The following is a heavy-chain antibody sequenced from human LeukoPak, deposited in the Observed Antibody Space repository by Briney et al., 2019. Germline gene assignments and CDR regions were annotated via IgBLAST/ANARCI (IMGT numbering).Heavy chain of an antibody. Sequence: GGSLRLSCAASGFTFSSYGMHWVRQAPGKGLEWVAVISYDGSNKYYADSVKGRFTISRGNSKNTLYLQMNSLRAEDTAVYYCAKGGTTGTTYDYWGQGTLVTVSS. CDR1: GFTFSSYG. CDR3: AKGGTTGTTYDY. CDR2: ISYDGSNK. D-gene: IGHD1-1*01. J-gene: IGHJ4*02. V-gene: IGHV3-30*18.